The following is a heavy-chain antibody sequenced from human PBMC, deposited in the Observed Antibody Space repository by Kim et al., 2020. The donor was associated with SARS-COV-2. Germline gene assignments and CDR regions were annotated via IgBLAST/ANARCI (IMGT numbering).Heavy chain of an antibody. CDR2: IYYSGST. J-gene: IGHJ4*02. CDR1: GGSISSYY. Sequence: SETLSLTCTVSGGSISSYYWSWIRQPPGKGLEWIGYIYYSGSTNYNPSLKSRVTISVDTSKNQFSLKLSSVTAADTAVYYCARVAAIRRFDYFDYWGQGTLVTVSS. CDR3: ARVAAIRRFDYFDY. V-gene: IGHV4-59*13. D-gene: IGHD2-15*01.